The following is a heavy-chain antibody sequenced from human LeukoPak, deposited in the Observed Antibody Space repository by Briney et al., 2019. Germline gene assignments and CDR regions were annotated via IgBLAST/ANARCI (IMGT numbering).Heavy chain of an antibody. D-gene: IGHD2-15*01. Sequence: ASVKVSCKVSVYTLTELSMHWVRQARGKGREWMGGFDPDYGETICAQKFQGRVTMTEDASTYAAYMELSSLTSEDADVYYCNVVGAQGDYWGQGTVVTVSS. CDR1: VYTLTELS. V-gene: IGHV1-24*01. CDR3: NVVGAQGDY. CDR2: FDPDYGET. J-gene: IGHJ4*02.